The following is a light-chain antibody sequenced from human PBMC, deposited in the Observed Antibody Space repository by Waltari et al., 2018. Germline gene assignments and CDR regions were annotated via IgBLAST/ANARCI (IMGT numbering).Light chain of an antibody. Sequence: DIQMTQSPSSLSASVGDRVTITCRASQSISSYLNWYQQKPGKAPKLLIYAASSLQSGVPSRFSGSGSGTDLTLTISSLQPEDFATYYCQQSYSTPITFGGGTKVEIK. J-gene: IGKJ4*01. CDR3: QQSYSTPIT. CDR2: AAS. CDR1: QSISSY. V-gene: IGKV1-39*01.